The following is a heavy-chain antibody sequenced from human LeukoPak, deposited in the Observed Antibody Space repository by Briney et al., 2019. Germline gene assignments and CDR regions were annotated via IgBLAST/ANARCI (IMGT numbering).Heavy chain of an antibody. V-gene: IGHV1-2*02. Sequence: GASVKVSCKASGYTFTGYYMHWVRQAPGQGLEWMGWINPNSGGTNYAQKFQGRVTMTRDTSISTAYMELSRLRSDDTAVYYCARGEDTAMGLTFDIWGQGTMVTVSS. CDR2: INPNSGGT. D-gene: IGHD5-18*01. J-gene: IGHJ3*02. CDR1: GYTFTGYY. CDR3: ARGEDTAMGLTFDI.